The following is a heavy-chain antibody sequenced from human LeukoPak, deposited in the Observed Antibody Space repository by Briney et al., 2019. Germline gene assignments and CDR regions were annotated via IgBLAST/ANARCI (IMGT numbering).Heavy chain of an antibody. CDR3: AKGSGFLEWLLPDY. CDR2: ISGSGGST. D-gene: IGHD3-3*01. CDR1: GFTFSSYA. V-gene: IGHV3-23*01. Sequence: GGSLRLSCAASGFTFSSYAMSWVRQAPGKGLEWVSAISGSGGSTYYADSVKGRFTISRDNSKNTLYLQMNSLRAEDTAVYYCAKGSGFLEWLLPDYWGQGTLVTASS. J-gene: IGHJ4*02.